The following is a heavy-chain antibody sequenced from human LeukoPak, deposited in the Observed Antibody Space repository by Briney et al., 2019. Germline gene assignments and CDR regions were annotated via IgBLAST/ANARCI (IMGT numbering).Heavy chain of an antibody. CDR1: GFTFTSYS. V-gene: IGHV3-21*01. Sequence: GGSLRLSCAVSGFTFTSYSINWVRQAPGKGLEWVSSISSSSDYIYYADSVKGRFTISRDNAKNSLYLQMNSLRAEDTAVYYCARNIAVAGLDYWGQGTLVTVSS. CDR3: ARNIAVAGLDY. J-gene: IGHJ4*02. CDR2: ISSSSDYI. D-gene: IGHD6-19*01.